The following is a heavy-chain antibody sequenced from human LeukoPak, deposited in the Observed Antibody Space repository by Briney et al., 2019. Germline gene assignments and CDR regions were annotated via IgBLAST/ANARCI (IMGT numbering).Heavy chain of an antibody. CDR1: GLTFSSSW. CDR2: INPEGSEK. J-gene: IGHJ5*02. Sequence: PPGGSLRLSCAVSGLTFSSSWMDWVRQAPGKGLEWVASINPEGSEKYSADSVKGRFTISRDNAKNSLYLQMDSLRVEDTAFYYCARDGLPWGQGTLVTVSS. V-gene: IGHV3-7*01. CDR3: ARDGLP.